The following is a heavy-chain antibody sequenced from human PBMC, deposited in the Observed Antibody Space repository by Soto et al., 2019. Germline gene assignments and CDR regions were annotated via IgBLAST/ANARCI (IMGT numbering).Heavy chain of an antibody. CDR1: GFTFSSYA. Sequence: EVQLVESGGGLVQPGGSLRLSCAASGFTFSSYAMHWVRQAPGKVLEYVSASSSNGGSTYYANSVKGRFTISRDNSKNTLYLQMVSLRAEDMAVYYCARDKRQWGAFHIWGQGTMVTVSS. CDR2: SSSNGGST. V-gene: IGHV3-64*01. J-gene: IGHJ3*02. D-gene: IGHD1-1*01. CDR3: ARDKRQWGAFHI.